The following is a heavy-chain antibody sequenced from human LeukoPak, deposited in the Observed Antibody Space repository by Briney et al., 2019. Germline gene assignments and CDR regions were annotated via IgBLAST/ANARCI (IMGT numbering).Heavy chain of an antibody. Sequence: SETLSLTCTVSGGSISTYYWSWIRQPPGKGLEWIGYIYYSGSTNYNPSLKSRVTISVDTSKNQFSLKLSSVTAADTAVYYCARVGPGYCSSTSCYGTTFDPWGQGTLVTVSS. J-gene: IGHJ5*02. CDR2: IYYSGST. D-gene: IGHD2-2*01. V-gene: IGHV4-59*08. CDR1: GGSISTYY. CDR3: ARVGPGYCSSTSCYGTTFDP.